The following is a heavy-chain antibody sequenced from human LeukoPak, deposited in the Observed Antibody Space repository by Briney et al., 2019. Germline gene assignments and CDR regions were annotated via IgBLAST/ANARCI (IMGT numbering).Heavy chain of an antibody. J-gene: IGHJ6*03. V-gene: IGHV3-23*01. D-gene: IGHD1-20*01. CDR1: RFTFSNYA. CDR2: ISDSGDTT. CDR3: AKDPDNFNDGWNFYYMDV. Sequence: AGGSLRLSCAASRFTFSNYAMSWVRQAPGKGLEWVSAISDSGDTTHYTNSAKGRFTISRDNSKDTLYLQMNSLRPEDTAVYFCAKDPDNFNDGWNFYYMDVWGNGTTVTVSS.